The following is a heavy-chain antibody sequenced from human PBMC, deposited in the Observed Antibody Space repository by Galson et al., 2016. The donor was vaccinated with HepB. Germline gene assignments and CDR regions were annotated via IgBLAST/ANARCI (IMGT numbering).Heavy chain of an antibody. CDR2: IWSGGTT. V-gene: IGHV3-53*01. CDR3: ARVRCSTFRCQNWFDP. D-gene: IGHD2/OR15-2a*01. CDR1: GFTVSNNY. J-gene: IGHJ5*02. Sequence: SLRLSCAASGFTVSNNYMKWVRQAPGKGLEWVSLIWSGGTTDYADSVKGRFTISRDSSKNTLYLQMNSLRVEDTAVYYCARVRCSTFRCQNWFDPWGQGTLVTVSS.